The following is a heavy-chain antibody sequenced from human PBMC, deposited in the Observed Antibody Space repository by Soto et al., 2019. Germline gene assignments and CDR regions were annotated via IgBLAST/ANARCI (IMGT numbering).Heavy chain of an antibody. D-gene: IGHD2-2*01. J-gene: IGHJ4*02. CDR3: ATEGYCISTSCVYFDY. CDR1: GGTFSSYA. V-gene: IGHV1-69*13. Sequence: SSVKVSCKASGGTFSSYAISWVRQAPGQGLEWMGGIIPIFGTANYAQKFQGRVTITADESTSTAYMELSSLRSEDTAVYYCATEGYCISTSCVYFDYWGQGTLVTVSS. CDR2: IIPIFGTA.